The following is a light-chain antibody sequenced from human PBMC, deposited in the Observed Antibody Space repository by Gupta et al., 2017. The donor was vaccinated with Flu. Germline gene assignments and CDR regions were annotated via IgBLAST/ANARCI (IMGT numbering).Light chain of an antibody. V-gene: IGLV3-21*02. CDR3: QVWDRTSDHWV. CDR1: NIATKT. CDR2: DHT. J-gene: IGLJ2*01. Sequence: GQTAMITCEGDNIATKTSYWYQQKPGQAPVWGVYDHTDRPAGIPERFSGSDSGSTATLTISGVEAGDEAVYYCQVWDRTSDHWVFGGGTKLT.